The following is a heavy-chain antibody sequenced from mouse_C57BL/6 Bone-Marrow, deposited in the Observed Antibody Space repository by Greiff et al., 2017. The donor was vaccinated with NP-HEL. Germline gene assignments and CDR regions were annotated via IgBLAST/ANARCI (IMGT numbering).Heavy chain of an antibody. Sequence: QVQLQQPGAELVKPGASVKLSCKASGYAFTNYLIEWVKQRPGQGLEWIGVINPGSGGTNYNEKFKGKATLTADKSSSTAYMQLSSLTSEDSAVYFCARLTGRGYYFDYWGQGTTLTVSS. CDR1: GYAFTNYL. CDR3: ARLTGRGYYFDY. V-gene: IGHV1-54*01. CDR2: INPGSGGT. D-gene: IGHD4-1*01. J-gene: IGHJ2*01.